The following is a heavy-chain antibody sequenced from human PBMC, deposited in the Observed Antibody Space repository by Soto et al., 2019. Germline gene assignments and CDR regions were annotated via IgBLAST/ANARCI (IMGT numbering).Heavy chain of an antibody. J-gene: IGHJ4*02. CDR1: GGSISSGGYY. V-gene: IGHV4-31*03. D-gene: IGHD4-17*01. CDR2: IYYSGST. CDR3: GRYGDYFFDY. Sequence: LSLTCTVSGGSISSGGYYWSWIRQHPGKGLEWIGYIYYSGSTYYNPSLKSRVTISVDTSKNQFSLKLSSVTAADTAVYYCGRYGDYFFDYWGQGTLVTVSS.